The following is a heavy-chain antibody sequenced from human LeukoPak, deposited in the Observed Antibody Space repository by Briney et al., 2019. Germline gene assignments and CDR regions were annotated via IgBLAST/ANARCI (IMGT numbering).Heavy chain of an antibody. CDR1: GFTFRIYC. CDR3: ARVADYYGSANFDY. Sequence: GGSLRLSCAASGFTFRIYCMSWVRQAPGKGLEWVANIKQDGSEKYYVDSVKGRFTISRDNAKNSLYLQMNSLRADDTAVYYCARVADYYGSANFDYWGQGTLVTVSS. CDR2: IKQDGSEK. J-gene: IGHJ4*02. V-gene: IGHV3-7*01. D-gene: IGHD3-10*01.